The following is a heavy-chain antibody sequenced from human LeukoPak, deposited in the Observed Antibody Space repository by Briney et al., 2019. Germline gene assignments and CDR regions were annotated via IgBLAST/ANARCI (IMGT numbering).Heavy chain of an antibody. CDR2: LNPNSGDT. Sequence: GASVKVSCKASGYTFTTYDINRVRQATGQGLEWLGYLNPNSGDTGYAQKFQGGVTMTRSTSISTAYMELSSLRSEDTAMYYCARVLAGGAFDIWGQGTMVTVSS. CDR3: ARVLAGGAFDI. CDR1: GYTFTTYD. D-gene: IGHD7-27*01. J-gene: IGHJ3*02. V-gene: IGHV1-8*01.